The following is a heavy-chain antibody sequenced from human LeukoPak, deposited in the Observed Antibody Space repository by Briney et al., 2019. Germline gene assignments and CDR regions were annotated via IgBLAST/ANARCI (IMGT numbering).Heavy chain of an antibody. Sequence: SETLSLTCTVSGGSISGYYWSWIRQPPGKGLEWIGYIYYSGITKYNPSLKSRVTISVDTSKNQFSLKLSSVTAADTAVYYCARGRGLGYCSGGSCYGMDVWGQGTTVTVSS. CDR2: IYYSGIT. D-gene: IGHD2-15*01. CDR1: GGSISGYY. CDR3: ARGRGLGYCSGGSCYGMDV. V-gene: IGHV4-59*12. J-gene: IGHJ6*02.